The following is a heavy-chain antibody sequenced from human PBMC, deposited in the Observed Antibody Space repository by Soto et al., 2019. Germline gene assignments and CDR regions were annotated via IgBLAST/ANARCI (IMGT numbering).Heavy chain of an antibody. D-gene: IGHD2-21*02. CDR2: VNPSGGHT. CDR1: GDTFTDYY. Sequence: QVQLMQSGAEVKKPGASVKVSCKSSGDTFTDYYIHWVRQAPGQGLEWMGTVNPSGGHTTYAQHFLGRVTMTRDLSTSTLYIELTRLPSDDTAIYYCARVGHVVVVTAALDYWCQGTLGTVSS. CDR3: ARVGHVVVVTAALDY. V-gene: IGHV1-46*01. J-gene: IGHJ4*02.